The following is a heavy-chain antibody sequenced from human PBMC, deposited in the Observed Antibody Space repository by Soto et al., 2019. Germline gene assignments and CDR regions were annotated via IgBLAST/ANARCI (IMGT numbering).Heavy chain of an antibody. V-gene: IGHV4-30-2*01. CDR1: GGSISSGGYS. D-gene: IGHD5-18*01. J-gene: IGHJ4*02. CDR2: IYHSGST. Sequence: PSETLSLTCAVSGGSISSGGYSWSWIRQPPGKGLEWIGYIYHSGSTYYNPSLKSRVTISVDRSKNQFSLKLSSVTAADTAVYYCARDRWGYSIDYWGQGTPVTV. CDR3: ARDRWGYSIDY.